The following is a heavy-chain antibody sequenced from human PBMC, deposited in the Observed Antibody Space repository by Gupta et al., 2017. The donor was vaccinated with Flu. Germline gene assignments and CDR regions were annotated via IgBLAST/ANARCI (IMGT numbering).Heavy chain of an antibody. V-gene: IGHV4-59*01. Sequence: QVQLQESGPGLVKPSETLSLTCTVSGDSMSPYYWSWIRQTPGKRLEWIGYIYYTGDADYNPSLQSRVTMSIDAPKNQFSLKLTSVTDADTAVYFCARDFRFYNSATYASFYYNFMDVWGRGTTVTVSS. D-gene: IGHD3-22*01. CDR2: IYYTGDA. CDR1: GDSMSPYY. J-gene: IGHJ6*03. CDR3: ARDFRFYNSATYASFYYNFMDV.